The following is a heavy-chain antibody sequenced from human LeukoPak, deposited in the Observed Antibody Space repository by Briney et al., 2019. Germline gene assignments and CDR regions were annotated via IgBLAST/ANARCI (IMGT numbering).Heavy chain of an antibody. V-gene: IGHV3-9*01. CDR3: AKAPYGDYGYFDL. J-gene: IGHJ2*01. Sequence: GRSLRLSCAASGFTFDDYAIHWVRQAPGKGLEWVSGISWNSGSRGYADSVKGRFTISRDNAKNSLYLQMTSLRAEDTALYYCAKAPYGDYGYFDLWGRGTLVTVSS. D-gene: IGHD4-17*01. CDR2: ISWNSGSR. CDR1: GFTFDDYA.